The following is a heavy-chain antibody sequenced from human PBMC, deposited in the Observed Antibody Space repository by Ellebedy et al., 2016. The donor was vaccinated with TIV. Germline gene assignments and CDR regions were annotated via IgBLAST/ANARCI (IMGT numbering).Heavy chain of an antibody. V-gene: IGHV1-69*13. D-gene: IGHD6-13*01. CDR1: GGTFSSYA. Sequence: ASVKVSCKASGGTFSSYAISWVRQAPGQGLEWMGGIIPIFGTANYAQKFQGRVTITADESTSTAYMELSSLRSEDTAVYYCARDSSSEKIFDYWGQGTLVTVSS. CDR3: ARDSSSEKIFDY. CDR2: IIPIFGTA. J-gene: IGHJ4*02.